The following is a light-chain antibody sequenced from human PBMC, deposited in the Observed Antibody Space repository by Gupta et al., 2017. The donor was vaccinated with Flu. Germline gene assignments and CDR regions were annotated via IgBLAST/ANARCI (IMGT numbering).Light chain of an antibody. V-gene: IGKV1-12*01. J-gene: IGKJ1*01. CDR2: AAS. CDR1: QGISRW. Sequence: VHMTQSPSSVSASVGDRVTITWRASQGISRWLAWYQQKPGKSPKLLIYAASRVKSGVPSRFSGSGSGTDFTLTISSRQTEDFATYYCQQSNSFLGAFGQGTKVEIK. CDR3: QQSNSFLGA.